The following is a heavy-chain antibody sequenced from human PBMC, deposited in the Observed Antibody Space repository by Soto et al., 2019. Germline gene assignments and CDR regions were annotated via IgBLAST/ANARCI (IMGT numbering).Heavy chain of an antibody. V-gene: IGHV5-51*01. CDR1: GYSFTSYW. J-gene: IGHJ1*01. CDR3: ASPQPARLSGFQH. D-gene: IGHD5-12*01. CDR2: IYPGDSDT. Sequence: PGECLKISCKGSGYSFTSYWIAWVRQMPGKGLEWMGIIYPGDSDTRYSPSFQGQVTISADKSISTAYLQWSSLKASDTAMYYCASPQPARLSGFQHWGQGTVVTVSS.